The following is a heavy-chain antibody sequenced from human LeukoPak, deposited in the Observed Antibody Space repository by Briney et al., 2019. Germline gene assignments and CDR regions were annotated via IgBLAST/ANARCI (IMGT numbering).Heavy chain of an antibody. CDR3: AKERGSGWPYYYYYGMDV. V-gene: IGHV3-43*01. D-gene: IGHD6-19*01. J-gene: IGHJ6*02. Sequence: SGGSLRLSCAASGFTFDDYTMHWVRQAPGKGLEWVSLISWDGGSTYYADTVKGRFTISRDNSKNSLYLQMNSLRTEDTALYYCAKERGSGWPYYYYYGMDVWGQGTTVTVSS. CDR2: ISWDGGST. CDR1: GFTFDDYT.